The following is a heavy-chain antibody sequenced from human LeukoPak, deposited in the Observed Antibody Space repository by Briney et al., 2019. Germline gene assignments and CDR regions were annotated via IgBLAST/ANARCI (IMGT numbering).Heavy chain of an antibody. CDR2: IYYSGST. V-gene: IGHV4-59*08. CDR3: ARGGGNSFYYYYYMDV. Sequence: SETLSLTCTVSGGSISSYYWSWIRQPPGKGLEWIGYIYYSGSTNYNPSLKSRVTISVDTSKNQFSLKLSSVTAADTAVYYCARGGGNSFYYYYYMDVWGKGTTVTVSS. CDR1: GGSISSYY. J-gene: IGHJ6*03. D-gene: IGHD4-23*01.